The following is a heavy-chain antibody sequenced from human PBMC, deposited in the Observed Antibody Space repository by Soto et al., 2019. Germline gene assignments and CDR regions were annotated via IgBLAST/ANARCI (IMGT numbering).Heavy chain of an antibody. V-gene: IGHV3-23*01. Sequence: GGSLRLSCAASGFTFSSYAMSWVRQAPGKGLEWVSAISGSGVSTYYADSVKGRFTISRDNSKSTLYLQMNSLRAEDTAVYYCAKTLYYYDTSGYQWGQGTLVTVS. CDR2: ISGSGVST. D-gene: IGHD3-22*01. CDR1: GFTFSSYA. CDR3: AKTLYYYDTSGYQ. J-gene: IGHJ4*02.